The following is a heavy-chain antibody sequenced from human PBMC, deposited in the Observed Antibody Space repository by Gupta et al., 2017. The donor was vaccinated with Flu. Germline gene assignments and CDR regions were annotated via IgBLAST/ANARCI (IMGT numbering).Heavy chain of an antibody. J-gene: IGHJ4*02. CDR3: ARVGATSFY. D-gene: IGHD1-26*01. Sequence: EVQLVESGGGLVQPGGSLRLTFAASGFTFSSYWIHWVRQVLGKGLVWVSRINSDGSSTNYADSVKGRFTTSRDNAKNTLYLQMNSLRADDTAVYYCARVGATSFYWGQGTLVTVSS. V-gene: IGHV3-74*01. CDR1: GFTFSSYW. CDR2: INSDGSST.